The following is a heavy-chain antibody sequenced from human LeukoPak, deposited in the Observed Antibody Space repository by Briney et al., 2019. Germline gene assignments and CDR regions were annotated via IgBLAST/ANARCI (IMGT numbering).Heavy chain of an antibody. CDR1: GFTFSNFG. Sequence: GGSLRLSCAASGFTFSNFGMHWIRQAPGKGLEWVALIWYDARDQNYADSVKGRFTISRDNSKSTLYLQMNSLRVEDTAVYYCARDGCSGGTCLIDPWGQGTLVTVSS. CDR2: IWYDARDQ. D-gene: IGHD2-15*01. J-gene: IGHJ5*02. V-gene: IGHV3-33*01. CDR3: ARDGCSGGTCLIDP.